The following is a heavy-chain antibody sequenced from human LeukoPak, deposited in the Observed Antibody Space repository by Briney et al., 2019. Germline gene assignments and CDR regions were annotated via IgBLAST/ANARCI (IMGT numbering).Heavy chain of an antibody. CDR1: GGSISSGGYY. CDR2: IYYSGST. CDR3: ARYDIVATILDY. J-gene: IGHJ4*02. V-gene: IGHV4-31*03. D-gene: IGHD5-12*01. Sequence: PSATLSLTCTVSGGSISSGGYYWSWIRQHPGKGLEWIGYIYYSGSTYYNPSLKSRVTIPVDTSKNQFSLKLSSVTAADTAVYYCARYDIVATILDYWGQGTLVTVSS.